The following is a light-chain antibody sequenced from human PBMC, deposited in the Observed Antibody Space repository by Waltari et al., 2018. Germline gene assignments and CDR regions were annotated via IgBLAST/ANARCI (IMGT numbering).Light chain of an antibody. CDR2: DAS. Sequence: EIVLTQSPATLSSSPGERATLSCRASQSVSTYLAWYQQKPGQPPRLLISDASNRATGIPARFSGSGSGTDFTLTISSLEPEDFAVYYCQQRSDWWTFGQGTKVEIK. CDR1: QSVSTY. CDR3: QQRSDWWT. V-gene: IGKV3-11*01. J-gene: IGKJ1*01.